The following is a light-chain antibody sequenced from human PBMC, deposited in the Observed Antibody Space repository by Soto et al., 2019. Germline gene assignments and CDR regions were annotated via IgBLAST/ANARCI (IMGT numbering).Light chain of an antibody. CDR2: DTS. J-gene: IGKJ5*01. CDR1: QSIYSNY. Sequence: EIVLTQSPATLSLSPGERATLSCGASQSIYSNYLAWYQQKPGLAPRLVIYDTSRRAPGIPDRLTGSGSGTDFTLTISRLEPEDSAIYYCQQYGSSPTFGQGTRLEIK. CDR3: QQYGSSPT. V-gene: IGKV3D-20*01.